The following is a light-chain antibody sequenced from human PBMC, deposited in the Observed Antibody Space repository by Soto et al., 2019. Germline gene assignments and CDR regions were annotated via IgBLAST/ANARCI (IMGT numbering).Light chain of an antibody. J-gene: IGKJ4*01. CDR3: QQYNNWPLT. CDR2: DTS. CDR1: QSISSN. V-gene: IGKV3-15*01. Sequence: ILMTQSPSTLSVSLGERATLSCRASQSISSNFAWYQQRPGQAPRLLIYDTSTRSAGVPARFSGSGSGTEFTLTISSLPSEDFEVYYCQQYNNWPLTFGGGTKVDIK.